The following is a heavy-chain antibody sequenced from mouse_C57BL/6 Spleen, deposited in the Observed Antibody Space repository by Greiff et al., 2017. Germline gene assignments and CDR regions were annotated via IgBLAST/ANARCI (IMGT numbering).Heavy chain of an antibody. CDR2: ISYDGSN. V-gene: IGHV3-6*01. D-gene: IGHD2-3*01. Sequence: DVKLQESGPGLVKPSQSLSLTCSVTGYSITSGYYWNWIRQFPGNKLEWMGYISYDGSNNYNPSLKNRISITRDTSKNQFFLKLNSVTTEDTATYYCAREDGSYAMDYWGQGTSVTVSS. J-gene: IGHJ4*01. CDR3: AREDGSYAMDY. CDR1: GYSITSGYY.